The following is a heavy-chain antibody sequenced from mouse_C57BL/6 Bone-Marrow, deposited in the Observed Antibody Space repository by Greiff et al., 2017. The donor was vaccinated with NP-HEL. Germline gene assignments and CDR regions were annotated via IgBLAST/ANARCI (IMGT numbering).Heavy chain of an antibody. J-gene: IGHJ4*01. CDR2: INPNYGTT. CDR3: AKVVTTVVAKGYAMDY. Sequence: VQLKQSGPELVKPGASVKISCKASGYSFTDYNMNWVKQSNGKSLEWIGVINPNYGTTSYNQKFKGKATLTVDKSSSTAYMQLNSLTSEDSAVYYCAKVVTTVVAKGYAMDYWGQGTSVTVSS. D-gene: IGHD1-1*01. V-gene: IGHV1-39*01. CDR1: GYSFTDYN.